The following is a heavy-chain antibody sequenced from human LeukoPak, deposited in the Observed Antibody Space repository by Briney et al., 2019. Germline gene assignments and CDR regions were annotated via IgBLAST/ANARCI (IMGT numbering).Heavy chain of an antibody. CDR2: IYSGGST. V-gene: IGHV3-53*01. CDR3: ARDLIVGATLGSDY. D-gene: IGHD1-26*01. Sequence: GGSLRLSCAASGFTVSSNYMSWVRQAPGKGLEWVSVIYSGGSTYYADSVEGRFTISRDNSKNTLYLQMNSLRAEDTAVYYCARDLIVGATLGSDYWGQGTLVTVSS. CDR1: GFTVSSNY. J-gene: IGHJ4*02.